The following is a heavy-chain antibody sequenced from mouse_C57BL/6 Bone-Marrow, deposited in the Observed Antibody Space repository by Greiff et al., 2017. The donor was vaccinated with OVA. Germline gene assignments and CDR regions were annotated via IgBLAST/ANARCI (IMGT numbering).Heavy chain of an antibody. CDR2: IDPENGDT. CDR3: TGVWFFYV. Sequence: EVKLMESGAELVRPGASVKLSCTASGFNIKDDYMHWVKQRPEQGLEWIGWIDPENGDTEYASKFQGKATITADTSSNTAYLQLSSLTSEDTAVYYCTGVWFFYVWGTGTTVTVSS. J-gene: IGHJ1*03. V-gene: IGHV14-4*01. CDR1: GFNIKDDY.